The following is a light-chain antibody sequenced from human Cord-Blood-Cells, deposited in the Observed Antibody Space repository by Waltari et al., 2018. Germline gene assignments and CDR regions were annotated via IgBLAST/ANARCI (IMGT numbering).Light chain of an antibody. J-gene: IGLJ2*01. V-gene: IGLV3-21*04. Sequence: SYVLTQPPSVSVAPGKTARITCGGNNLGSKSVHWYQQKPGQAPVLVIYYDSDRPSGIPERFSGSNSGNTATLTISRVEAGDEADYYCQVWDSSSDHYVVFGGGTKLTVL. CDR3: QVWDSSSDHYVV. CDR1: NLGSKS. CDR2: YDS.